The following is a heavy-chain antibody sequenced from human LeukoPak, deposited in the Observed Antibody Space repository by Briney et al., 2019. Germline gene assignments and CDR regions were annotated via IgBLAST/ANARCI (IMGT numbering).Heavy chain of an antibody. V-gene: IGHV3-53*01. CDR1: GYTVSSNY. Sequence: GGSLRLSCAASGYTVSSNYMSWVRQAPGKGLEWVSVIYSGGSTYYADSVKGRFTISRDNSKNTLYLQMNSLRAEDTAVYYCASRWIHHAFDIWGQRTMVTVSS. CDR3: ASRWIHHAFDI. CDR2: IYSGGST. J-gene: IGHJ3*02. D-gene: IGHD5-18*01.